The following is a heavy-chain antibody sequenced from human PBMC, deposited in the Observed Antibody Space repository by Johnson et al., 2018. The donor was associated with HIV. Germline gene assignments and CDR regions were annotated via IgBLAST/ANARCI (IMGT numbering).Heavy chain of an antibody. D-gene: IGHD6-19*01. J-gene: IGHJ3*02. V-gene: IGHV3-30*03. CDR2: ISNDGSKK. CDR1: GFTFISYD. Sequence: QVQLVESGGGVGQPGRSLKVPCAASGFTFISYDTQWVRQAPGKGLAWVAVISNDGSKKYYADSVKGRFTISRDNSKNTLYLQMNSLSAEDTGVYYCAREGGQWLVRVDAFDIWGQGTMVTVSS. CDR3: AREGGQWLVRVDAFDI.